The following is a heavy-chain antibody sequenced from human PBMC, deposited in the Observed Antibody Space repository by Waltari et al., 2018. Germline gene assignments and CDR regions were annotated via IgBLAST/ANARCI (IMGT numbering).Heavy chain of an antibody. Sequence: QVQLVQSGAEVRKPVAAVKVSCKASGYILSHYHMHWVRQVRGQGLEWMGKISPSDDTTTYAQQFQGRLTMTRDTSTSTVYLELSSLRSEDTAVYYCARRNGGTSPFDYWGQGTLVTVSS. CDR1: GYILSHYH. V-gene: IGHV1-46*01. D-gene: IGHD2-15*01. J-gene: IGHJ4*02. CDR2: ISPSDDTT. CDR3: ARRNGGTSPFDY.